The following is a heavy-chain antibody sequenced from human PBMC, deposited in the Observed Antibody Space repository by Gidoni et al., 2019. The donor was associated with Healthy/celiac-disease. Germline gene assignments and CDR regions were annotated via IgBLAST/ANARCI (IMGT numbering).Heavy chain of an antibody. CDR1: GFTFAASA. D-gene: IGHD4-17*01. J-gene: IGHJ6*02. CDR3: ARVYGDYVGYYGMDV. V-gene: IGHV3-9*01. CDR2: ISWNSGSI. Sequence: EVQLVESGGGLVQPGRSLRLSCAASGFTFAASAMHWVRQAPGQGLAWVSGISWNSGSIGYADSVKGRFTISRDNARNSLYLQMNSLRAEDTALYYCARVYGDYVGYYGMDVWGQGTTVTVSS.